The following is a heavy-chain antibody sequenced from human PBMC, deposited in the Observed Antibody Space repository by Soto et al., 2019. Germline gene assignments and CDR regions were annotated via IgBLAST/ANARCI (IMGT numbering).Heavy chain of an antibody. CDR2: ISGSGGST. CDR1: GFTFSSYA. J-gene: IGHJ6*02. Sequence: GGSLRLSCAASGFTFSSYAMSWVRQAPGKGLEWVSAISGSGGSTYYADSVKGRFTISRDNSKNTLYLQMNSLRAEDTAVYYCAKVEYDYVWGSSDYGMDVWGQGTTVTVSS. D-gene: IGHD3-16*01. CDR3: AKVEYDYVWGSSDYGMDV. V-gene: IGHV3-23*01.